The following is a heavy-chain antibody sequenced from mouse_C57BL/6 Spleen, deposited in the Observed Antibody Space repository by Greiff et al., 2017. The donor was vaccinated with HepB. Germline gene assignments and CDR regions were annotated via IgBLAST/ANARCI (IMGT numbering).Heavy chain of an antibody. CDR1: GYTFTSYW. CDR2: IDPSDSYT. Sequence: VQLQQPGAELVRPGPSVKLSCKASGYTFTSYWMHWVKQRPGQGLEWIGVIDPSDSYTNYNQKFKGKATLTVDTSSSTAYMQLSSLTSEDSAVYYCARGDSNFWYFDVWGTGTTVTVSS. V-gene: IGHV1-59*01. CDR3: ARGDSNFWYFDV. J-gene: IGHJ1*03. D-gene: IGHD2-5*01.